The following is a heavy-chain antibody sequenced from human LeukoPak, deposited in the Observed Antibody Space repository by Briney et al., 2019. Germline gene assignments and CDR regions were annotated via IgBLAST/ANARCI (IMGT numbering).Heavy chain of an antibody. J-gene: IGHJ4*02. V-gene: IGHV3-23*01. CDR2: ISGSGGST. D-gene: IGHD3-10*01. Sequence: GGSLRLSCAASGFTFSSYAMSWVRQAPGKGLEWVSAISGSGGSTYYADSVKGRFTISRDNSKNTLYLQMNSLRAEDTAVYYCAKLLNYYGSGKSGDYWGQGTLVTVSS. CDR3: AKLLNYYGSGKSGDY. CDR1: GFTFSSYA.